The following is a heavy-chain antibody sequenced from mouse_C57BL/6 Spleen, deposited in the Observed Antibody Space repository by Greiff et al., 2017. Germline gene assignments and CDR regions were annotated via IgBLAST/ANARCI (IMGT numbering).Heavy chain of an antibody. CDR3: ARERNYYGNRYCFDY. Sequence: VQLQQPGAELVRPGSSVKLSCKASGYTFTSYWMHWVKQRPIQGLEWIGNIDPSDSETHYNQQFKDKATLTVDKSSSTAYMQLRSLTSEDSAVYCCARERNYYGNRYCFDYWGQGTTLTVSA. J-gene: IGHJ2*01. V-gene: IGHV1-52*01. D-gene: IGHD2-1*01. CDR1: GYTFTSYW. CDR2: IDPSDSET.